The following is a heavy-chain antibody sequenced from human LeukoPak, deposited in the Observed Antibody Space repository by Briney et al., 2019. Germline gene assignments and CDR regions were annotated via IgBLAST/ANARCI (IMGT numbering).Heavy chain of an antibody. CDR3: ARGDEEVSFDY. CDR2: IYTSGST. J-gene: IGHJ4*02. CDR1: GGSISSGSYY. Sequence: SETLSLTCTVSGGSISSGSYYWSWIRQPAGMGLEWIGRIYTSGSTNYNPSLKSRVTISVDTSKNQFSLKLSSVTAADTAVYYCARGDEEVSFDYWGQGTLVTVSS. V-gene: IGHV4-61*02.